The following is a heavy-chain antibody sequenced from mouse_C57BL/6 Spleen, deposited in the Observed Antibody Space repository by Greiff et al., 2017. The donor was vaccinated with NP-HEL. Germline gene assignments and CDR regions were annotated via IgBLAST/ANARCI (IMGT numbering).Heavy chain of an antibody. CDR3: ERSTIYYYGSSYAMDY. D-gene: IGHD1-1*01. CDR1: GFTFRDYG. J-gene: IGHJ4*01. CDR2: ISSGSSTI. V-gene: IGHV5-17*01. Sequence: EVQVVESGGGLVKPGGSLKLSCAASGFTFRDYGMHWVRQAPEKGLEWVAYISSGSSTIYYADTVKGRFTISRDNAKNTLFLQMTSLRSEDTAMYYCERSTIYYYGSSYAMDYWGQGTSVTVSS.